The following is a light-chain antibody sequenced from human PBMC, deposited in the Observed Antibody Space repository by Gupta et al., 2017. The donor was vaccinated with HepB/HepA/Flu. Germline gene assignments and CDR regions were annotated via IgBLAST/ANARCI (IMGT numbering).Light chain of an antibody. V-gene: IGKV1-27*01. Sequence: DIQMTQSPASLSASVGDRVTITCRASHDVGTYLAWYRQKPGKVPEVLIFAASTLQSGVPSRFSGSGSGTYFTLTISNLQPDDLATYYCQNDNSVPFTFGPGTTLDLK. CDR2: AAS. CDR1: HDVGTY. J-gene: IGKJ3*01. CDR3: QNDNSVPFT.